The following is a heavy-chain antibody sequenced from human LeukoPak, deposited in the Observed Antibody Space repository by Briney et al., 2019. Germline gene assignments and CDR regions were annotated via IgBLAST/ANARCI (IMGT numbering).Heavy chain of an antibody. V-gene: IGHV3-11*06. J-gene: IGHJ6*02. D-gene: IGHD6-19*01. Sequence: NAGGSLRLSCAASGFTFSDYYMSWIRQAPGKGLEWVSSISSSSSYIYYADSVKGRFTISRDNAKNSLYLQMNSLRAEDTAVYYCARDLGSGWHENYYYGMDVWGQGTTVTVSS. CDR1: GFTFSDYY. CDR3: ARDLGSGWHENYYYGMDV. CDR2: ISSSSSYI.